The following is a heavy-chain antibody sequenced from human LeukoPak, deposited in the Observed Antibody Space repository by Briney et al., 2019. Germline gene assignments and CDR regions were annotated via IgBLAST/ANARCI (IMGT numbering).Heavy chain of an antibody. D-gene: IGHD6-6*01. J-gene: IGHJ4*02. CDR1: GFTFTTYG. Sequence: GGSLRLSCAASGFTFTTYGMHWVRQSPGKGLEWVAFILYDGNIKRYADSVKGRFTISRDNSKNTLYLQMNSLRAEDTAVYYCAREESSSSGYYFDYWGQGTLVTVSS. CDR2: ILYDGNIK. CDR3: AREESSSSGYYFDY. V-gene: IGHV3-30*02.